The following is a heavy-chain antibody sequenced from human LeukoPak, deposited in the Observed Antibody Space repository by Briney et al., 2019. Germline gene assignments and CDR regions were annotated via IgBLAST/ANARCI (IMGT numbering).Heavy chain of an antibody. Sequence: GGSLRLSCAASGFTFSDYYISWIRQAPGKGLEWVSYISSSGSTIYYADSVKGRFTISRDNAKNSLYLQMNSLRAEDTAVYYCARDRYYDSSGLIGYWGQGTLVTVSS. V-gene: IGHV3-11*01. CDR3: ARDRYYDSSGLIGY. CDR1: GFTFSDYY. D-gene: IGHD3-22*01. J-gene: IGHJ4*02. CDR2: ISSSGSTI.